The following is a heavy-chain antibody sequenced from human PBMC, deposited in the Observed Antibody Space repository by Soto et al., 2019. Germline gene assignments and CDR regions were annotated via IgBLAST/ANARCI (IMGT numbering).Heavy chain of an antibody. D-gene: IGHD6-19*01. V-gene: IGHV1-69*13. CDR2: IIPIFGTA. Sequence: SVKVSCKASGGTFSSYAISWVRQAPGQGLEWTGGIIPIFGTANYAQKFQGRVTITADESTSTAYMELSSLRSEDTAVYYCARDKLGYSSGWYLGYFQHWGQGTLVTVSS. CDR1: GGTFSSYA. J-gene: IGHJ1*01. CDR3: ARDKLGYSSGWYLGYFQH.